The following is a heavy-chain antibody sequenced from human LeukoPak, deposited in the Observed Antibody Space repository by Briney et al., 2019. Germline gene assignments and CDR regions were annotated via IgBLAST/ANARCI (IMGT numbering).Heavy chain of an antibody. D-gene: IGHD3-10*01. CDR3: ARRIPLLWFGGNRFDP. J-gene: IGHJ5*02. V-gene: IGHV1-2*02. CDR2: INPNSGGT. CDR1: GYTFTGYY. Sequence: ASVKVPCKASGYTFTGYYMHWVRQAPGQGLEWMGWINPNSGGTNYAQRFQGRVTMTRDTSISTAYMELSRLRSDDTAVYYCARRIPLLWFGGNRFDPWGQGTLVTVSS.